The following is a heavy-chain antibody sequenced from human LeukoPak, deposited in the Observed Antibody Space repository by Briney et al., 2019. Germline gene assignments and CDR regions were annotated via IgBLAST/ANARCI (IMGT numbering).Heavy chain of an antibody. Sequence: PGGSLRLSCAASGFTFSSYAMHWVRQAPGKGLEWVAVISYDGSNKYYADSVKGRFTISRDNSKNTLYLQMNSLRAEDTAVYYCAKELRSGRPSLRDAFDIWGQGTMVTVSS. CDR1: GFTFSSYA. CDR2: ISYDGSNK. V-gene: IGHV3-30-3*01. D-gene: IGHD1-26*01. J-gene: IGHJ3*02. CDR3: AKELRSGRPSLRDAFDI.